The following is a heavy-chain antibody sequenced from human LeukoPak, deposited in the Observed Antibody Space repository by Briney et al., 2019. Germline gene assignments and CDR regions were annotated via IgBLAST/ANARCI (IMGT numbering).Heavy chain of an antibody. D-gene: IGHD3-16*01. CDR3: AALRPFDY. Sequence: GGSLRLSCVTSGFTFSGSAMHWVRQASGKGLEWIGRIRVKAHNYATVYAASMKGRFTISRDDSKNAAYLQMTSLKPEDTAVYYCAALRPFDYWGQGTLVTVSS. J-gene: IGHJ4*02. V-gene: IGHV3-73*01. CDR1: GFTFSGSA. CDR2: IRVKAHNYAT.